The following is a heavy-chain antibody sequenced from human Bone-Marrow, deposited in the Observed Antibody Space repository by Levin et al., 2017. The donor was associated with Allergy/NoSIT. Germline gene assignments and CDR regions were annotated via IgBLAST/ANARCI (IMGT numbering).Heavy chain of an antibody. Sequence: PSETLSLTCTVSGDSINGDTFYWTWIRHQPGKGLEWIGFIHHSGSSYYNPSLKSRLTMSLDTSKSQFSLKLTSVTVADTAVYYCARDECAWLGECYGMDVWGPGTTVIVSS. D-gene: IGHD3-10*01. J-gene: IGHJ6*02. V-gene: IGHV4-31*03. CDR3: ARDECAWLGECYGMDV. CDR1: GDSINGDTFY. CDR2: IHHSGSS.